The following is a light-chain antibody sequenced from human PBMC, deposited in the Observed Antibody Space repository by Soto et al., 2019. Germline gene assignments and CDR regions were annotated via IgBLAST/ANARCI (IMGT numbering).Light chain of an antibody. CDR3: QQYGSSL. Sequence: IVITQSPATLSVSPGERATLSCRASHSVSSNLAWHQQRPGQAPRLLIYGASTRATGVPARFSGSGSGTDFTLTISRLEPEDFAVYYCQQYGSSLFGPGTKVDIK. CDR1: HSVSSN. CDR2: GAS. V-gene: IGKV3-20*01. J-gene: IGKJ3*01.